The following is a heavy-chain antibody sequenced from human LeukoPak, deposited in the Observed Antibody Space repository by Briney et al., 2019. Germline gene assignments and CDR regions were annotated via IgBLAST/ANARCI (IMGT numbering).Heavy chain of an antibody. CDR2: IIPIFGTA. D-gene: IGHD6-6*01. J-gene: IGHJ4*02. Sequence: SVKVSCKASGYTFTGYYMHWVRQAPGQGLEWMGGIIPIFGTANYAQKFQGRVTITADESTSTAYMELSSLRSEDTAVYYCARGIEYSSSPFDYWGQGTLVTVSS. CDR3: ARGIEYSSSPFDY. V-gene: IGHV1-69*13. CDR1: GYTFTGYY.